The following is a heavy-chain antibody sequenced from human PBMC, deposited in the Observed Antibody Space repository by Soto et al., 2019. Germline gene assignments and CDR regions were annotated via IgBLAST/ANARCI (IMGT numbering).Heavy chain of an antibody. J-gene: IGHJ6*03. CDR2: ISAYNGNT. CDR1: GYTFTSYG. D-gene: IGHD3-3*01. CDR3: ARGGYYDFWSGVRFYYYYYYMEV. V-gene: IGHV1-18*01. Sequence: ASVKVSCKASGYTFTSYGISWVRQAPGQGLEWMGWISAYNGNTNYAQKLQGRVTMTTDTSTSTAYMELSSLRSEDTAVYYCARGGYYDFWSGVRFYYYYYYMEVWGKGTTVTVSS.